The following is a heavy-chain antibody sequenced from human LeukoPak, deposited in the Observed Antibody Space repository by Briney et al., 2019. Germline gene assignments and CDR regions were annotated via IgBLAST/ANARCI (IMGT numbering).Heavy chain of an antibody. D-gene: IGHD5-18*01. CDR2: INPNSGGT. CDR1: GYTFTGYY. J-gene: IGHJ4*02. CDR3: ARVSRGYSYGAFDY. Sequence: ASVKVSCKASGYTFTGYYMHWVRQAPGQGLEWMGWINPNSGGTNYARNFQGRVTMTRDTSISTVYMELSSLRSEDTAVYYCARVSRGYSYGAFDYWGQGTLVTVSS. V-gene: IGHV1-2*02.